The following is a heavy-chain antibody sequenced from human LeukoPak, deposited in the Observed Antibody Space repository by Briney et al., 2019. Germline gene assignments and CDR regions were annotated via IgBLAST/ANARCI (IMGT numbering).Heavy chain of an antibody. D-gene: IGHD5-18*01. CDR3: ARGRRGYSYGTGVWFDP. CDR1: GYSISSGYY. J-gene: IGHJ5*02. V-gene: IGHV4-38-2*02. CDR2: IDHSGST. Sequence: SETLSLTCTVSGYSISSGYYWGWIRQPPGKGLEWTGSIDHSGSTYYNPSLKSRITISLDTSKNQFSLKLSSVTAADTAVYYCARGRRGYSYGTGVWFDPWGQGTLVTVSS.